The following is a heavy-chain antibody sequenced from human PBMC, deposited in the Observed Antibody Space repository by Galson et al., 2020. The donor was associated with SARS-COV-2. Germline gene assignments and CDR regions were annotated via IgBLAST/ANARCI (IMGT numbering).Heavy chain of an antibody. Sequence: GGSLRLSCAASGFTFSSYGMHWVRQAPGKGLEWVAVTWYDGSNKYYADSVKGRFTISRDNSKNTLYLQMNSLRAEDTAVYYCAREARGYYDSSGYYYVGYFDYWGQGTLVTVSS. CDR3: AREARGYYDSSGYYYVGYFDY. CDR2: TWYDGSNK. CDR1: GFTFSSYG. D-gene: IGHD3-22*01. V-gene: IGHV3-33*01. J-gene: IGHJ4*02.